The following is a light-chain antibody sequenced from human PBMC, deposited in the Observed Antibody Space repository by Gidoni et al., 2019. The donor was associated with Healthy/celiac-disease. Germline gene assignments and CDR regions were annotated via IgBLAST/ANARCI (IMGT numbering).Light chain of an antibody. CDR2: DVS. V-gene: IGLV2-11*01. CDR3: CSYAGSYNVV. CDR1: SSDVGGYNY. J-gene: IGLJ2*01. Sequence: QSALTQPRSVSGSPGTSVTISCTGTSSDVGGYNYVSWYQQHPGKAPKLMIYDVSKRPSGVPDRFSGSKSGNTASLTISGLQAEDEADYYCCSYAGSYNVVFGGGTKLTVL.